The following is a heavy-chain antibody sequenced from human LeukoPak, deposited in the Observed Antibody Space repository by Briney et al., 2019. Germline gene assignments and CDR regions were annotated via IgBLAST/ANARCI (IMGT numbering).Heavy chain of an antibody. Sequence: SVKVSCKASGGTFSSYAISWVRQAPGQGLEWMGGIIPIFGTANYSQKFQGRVTITTDESTSTAYMELSSLRSEDTAVYYCARGNSDYGDYPDYYYYYMDVWGKGTTVTVSS. CDR1: GGTFSSYA. J-gene: IGHJ6*03. D-gene: IGHD4-17*01. V-gene: IGHV1-69*05. CDR2: IIPIFGTA. CDR3: ARGNSDYGDYPDYYYYYMDV.